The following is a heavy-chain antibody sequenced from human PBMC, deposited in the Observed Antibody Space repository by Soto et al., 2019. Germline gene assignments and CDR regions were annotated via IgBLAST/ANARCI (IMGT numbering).Heavy chain of an antibody. D-gene: IGHD6-19*01. CDR1: GGSISSGGYY. V-gene: IGHV4-31*03. CDR2: IYYSGST. J-gene: IGHJ5*02. CDR3: ARDTPGYSSGWYWFDP. Sequence: SETLSLTCTVSGGSISSGGYYWSWIRQHPGKGLEWIGYIYYSGSTYYNPSLKSRVTISVDTSKNQFSLKLSSVTAADTAVYYCARDTPGYSSGWYWFDPWGQGTLVTVSS.